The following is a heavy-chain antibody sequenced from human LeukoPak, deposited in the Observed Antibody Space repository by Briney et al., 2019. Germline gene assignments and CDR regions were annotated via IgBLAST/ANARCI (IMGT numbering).Heavy chain of an antibody. Sequence: GESLKISCKGSGXSFTSYCITWVRQMPGKGLEWMGRIDPSDSYTNYSPSFQGHVTISADKSISTAYLQWSSLKASDTAMYYCASDRSSKWYFDYWGPGTLVTVSS. CDR2: IDPSDSYT. D-gene: IGHD2-15*01. CDR3: ASDRSSKWYFDY. CDR1: GXSFTSYC. J-gene: IGHJ4*02. V-gene: IGHV5-10-1*01.